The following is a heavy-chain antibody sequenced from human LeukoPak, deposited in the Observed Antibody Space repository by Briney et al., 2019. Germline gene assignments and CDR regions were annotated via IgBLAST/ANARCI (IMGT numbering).Heavy chain of an antibody. CDR2: FDPEDGET. CDR1: GYTLTELS. Sequence: ASVKVSCKVSGYTLTELSMHWVRQAPGKGLEWMGGFDPEDGETIYAQKFQGRVTMTEDTSTDTAYMELSSLRSEDTAVYYCASLAAAGTNYYYYGMDVWGQGTTVTVSS. D-gene: IGHD6-13*01. V-gene: IGHV1-24*01. CDR3: ASLAAAGTNYYYYGMDV. J-gene: IGHJ6*02.